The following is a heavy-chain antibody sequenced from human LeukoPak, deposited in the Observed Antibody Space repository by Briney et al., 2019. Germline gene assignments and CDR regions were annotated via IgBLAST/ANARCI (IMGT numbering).Heavy chain of an antibody. CDR3: ARDRLVTTVTTPGY. Sequence: GGSLRLSCAASGFTVSDYYMSWIRQAPGKGLEWVSYISSSGGTIYYADSVKGRFTISRDNAKNSLYLQMNSLRAEDTAVYYCARDRLVTTVTTPGYWGQGTLVTVSS. V-gene: IGHV3-11*01. J-gene: IGHJ4*02. CDR2: ISSSGGTI. CDR1: GFTVSDYY. D-gene: IGHD4-17*01.